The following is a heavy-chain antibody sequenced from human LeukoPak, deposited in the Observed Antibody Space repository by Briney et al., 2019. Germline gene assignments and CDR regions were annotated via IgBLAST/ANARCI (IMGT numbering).Heavy chain of an antibody. Sequence: GGSLRLSCAASGFTFSSYAMSWVRQAPGKGLEWVSYISSSGSTIYYADSVKGRFTISRDNAKNSLYLQMNSLRAEDTAVYYCARSDRDYYGSGSYYNDYWGQGTLVTVSS. CDR3: ARSDRDYYGSGSYYNDY. J-gene: IGHJ4*02. CDR1: GFTFSSYA. V-gene: IGHV3-48*03. CDR2: ISSSGSTI. D-gene: IGHD3-10*01.